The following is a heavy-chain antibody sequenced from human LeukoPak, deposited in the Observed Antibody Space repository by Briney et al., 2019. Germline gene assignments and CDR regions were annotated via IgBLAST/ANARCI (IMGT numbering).Heavy chain of an antibody. J-gene: IGHJ4*02. CDR2: ISSSGSTI. CDR3: ARLMVTATSDY. V-gene: IGHV3-48*04. Sequence: GGSLRLSCAASGFTFSSYWMSWVRQAPGKGLEWISYISSSGSTIYYADSVKGRFTISRDNAKNSLYLQMNSLRAEDTAVYYCARLMVTATSDYWGQGTLVTVSS. D-gene: IGHD2-21*02. CDR1: GFTFSSYW.